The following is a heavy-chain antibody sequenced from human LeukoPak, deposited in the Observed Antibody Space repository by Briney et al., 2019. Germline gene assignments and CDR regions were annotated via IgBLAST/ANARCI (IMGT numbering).Heavy chain of an antibody. CDR3: TTYRSGHY. Sequence: PGGSLRLSCAASGFTFSNYWMHWVRQASGKGLEWVGRITTKASNYATAYAASVKGRFTISRDDSENTAYLQMNSLKTEDTAVYYCTTYRSGHYWGQGTLVTVSS. D-gene: IGHD6-19*01. V-gene: IGHV3-73*01. J-gene: IGHJ4*02. CDR2: ITTKASNYAT. CDR1: GFTFSNYW.